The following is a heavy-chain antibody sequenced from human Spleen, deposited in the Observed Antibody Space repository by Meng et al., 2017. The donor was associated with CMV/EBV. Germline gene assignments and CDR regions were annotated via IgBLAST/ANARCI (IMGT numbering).Heavy chain of an antibody. CDR2: MNPNIGNT. CDR3: ARALTGTSGY. V-gene: IGHV1-8*01. D-gene: IGHD1-20*01. J-gene: IGHJ4*02. CDR1: GYTFTSNE. Sequence: SVKVSCKASGYTFTSNEIGWVRQAPGQGLEWLGWMNPNIGNTGYAQKLQGRVTMTRDTSISTAYMELDRLRSDDTGVYYCARALTGTSGYWGQGTLVTVSS.